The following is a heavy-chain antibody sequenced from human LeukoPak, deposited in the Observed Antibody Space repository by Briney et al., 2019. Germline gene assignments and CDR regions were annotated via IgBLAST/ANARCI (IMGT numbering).Heavy chain of an antibody. J-gene: IGHJ5*02. CDR3: ARYGYSSGWWRSNGFDP. Sequence: PGGSLRLSCAASGFTFSSYEMNWVRQAPGKGLEWVSYISSSGSTIYYADSVKGRFTISRDNAKNSLYLQMNSLRAEDTAVYYCARYGYSSGWWRSNGFDPWGQGTLVTVSS. CDR2: ISSSGSTI. CDR1: GFTFSSYE. V-gene: IGHV3-48*03. D-gene: IGHD6-19*01.